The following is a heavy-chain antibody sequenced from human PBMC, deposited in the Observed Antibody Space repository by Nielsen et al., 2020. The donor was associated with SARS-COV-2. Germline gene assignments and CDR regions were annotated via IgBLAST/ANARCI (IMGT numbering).Heavy chain of an antibody. V-gene: IGHV3-30*04. CDR2: ISYDGSNK. Sequence: WIRQPPGKGLEWVAVISYDGSNKYYADSVKGRFTISRDNSKNTLYLQMNSLRAEDTAVYYCARDPTLRYFDWLSPSGYYGMDVWGQGTTVTVS. CDR3: ARDPTLRYFDWLSPSGYYGMDV. J-gene: IGHJ6*02. D-gene: IGHD3-9*01.